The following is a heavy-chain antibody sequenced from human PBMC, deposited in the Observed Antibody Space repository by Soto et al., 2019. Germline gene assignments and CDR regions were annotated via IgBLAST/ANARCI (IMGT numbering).Heavy chain of an antibody. Sequence: GGSLRLSCVASGFSFSNAYMTWVRQAPGKGLEWVGRIKSKADGGAIHYGAPVNGRFTISRDDSKNTLYLQMNSLKTEDTAVYYCTTASAYCISTSCYGLADYWGQGTLVTVSS. J-gene: IGHJ4*02. V-gene: IGHV3-15*06. D-gene: IGHD2-2*01. CDR2: IKSKADGGAI. CDR1: GFSFSNAY. CDR3: TTASAYCISTSCYGLADY.